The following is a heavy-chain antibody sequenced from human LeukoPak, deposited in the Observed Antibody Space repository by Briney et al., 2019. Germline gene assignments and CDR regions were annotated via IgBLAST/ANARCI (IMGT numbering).Heavy chain of an antibody. V-gene: IGHV3-43D*04. CDR2: ISWDGGST. Sequence: GGSLRLSCAASGFTFDDYAMHWVRQAPGKGLEWVSLISWDGGSTYYADSVKGRFTISRDNSKNSLYLQMNSLRAEDTALYYCAKDIERGYCSGGSCPGMDVWAKGPRSPSPQ. CDR3: AKDIERGYCSGGSCPGMDV. D-gene: IGHD2-15*01. J-gene: IGHJ6*04. CDR1: GFTFDDYA.